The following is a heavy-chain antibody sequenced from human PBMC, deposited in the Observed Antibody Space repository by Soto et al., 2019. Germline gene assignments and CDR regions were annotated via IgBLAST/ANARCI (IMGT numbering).Heavy chain of an antibody. CDR1: GFTFSSYG. CDR3: AKDKRYYGSGSYFTYYAMDV. J-gene: IGHJ6*02. Sequence: QVQLAESGGGVVQPGRSLRLSCAASGFTFSSYGMHWVRQAPGKGLDWVAIISYDGSNKYYADSVKGRFTISRVNSKNTLYLQMNSLRAEDTAVYFCAKDKRYYGSGSYFTYYAMDVWGQGTTVTVSS. CDR2: ISYDGSNK. V-gene: IGHV3-30*18. D-gene: IGHD3-10*01.